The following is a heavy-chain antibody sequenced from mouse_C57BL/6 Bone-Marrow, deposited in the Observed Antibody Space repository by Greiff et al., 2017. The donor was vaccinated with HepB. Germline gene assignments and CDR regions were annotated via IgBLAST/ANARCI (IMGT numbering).Heavy chain of an antibody. CDR1: GYTFTDYY. V-gene: IGHV1-76*01. D-gene: IGHD1-1*01. Sequence: QVQLQQSGAELVRPGASVKLSCKASGYTFTDYYINWVKQRPGQGLEWIARIYPGSGNTYYNEKFKGKATLTAEKSSSTAYMQLSSLTSEDSAVYFCARNYPKDYFDYWGQGTTLTVSS. J-gene: IGHJ2*01. CDR2: IYPGSGNT. CDR3: ARNYPKDYFDY.